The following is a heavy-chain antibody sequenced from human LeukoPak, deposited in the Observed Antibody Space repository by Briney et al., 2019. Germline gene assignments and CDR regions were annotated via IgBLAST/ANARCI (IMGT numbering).Heavy chain of an antibody. Sequence: GRSLRPSWAAAGLTFGRHAMSWVRQAPGKGLGWVSSISGSGGSTYYADSVKGRFTISRDNAKNTLYLQMNSLRAEDTAVYYCAKDYGDLKEDFWGQGTLVTVSS. CDR1: GLTFGRHA. J-gene: IGHJ4*02. D-gene: IGHD4-17*01. CDR3: AKDYGDLKEDF. V-gene: IGHV3-23*01. CDR2: ISGSGGST.